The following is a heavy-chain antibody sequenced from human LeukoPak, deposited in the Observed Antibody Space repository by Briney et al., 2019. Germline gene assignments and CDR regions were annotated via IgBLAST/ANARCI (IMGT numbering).Heavy chain of an antibody. CDR3: ASGYAVVLLVAEAFDR. D-gene: IGHD4-23*01. CDR2: IHYSGTT. J-gene: IGHJ5*02. CDR1: GDSIGSSNYY. V-gene: IGHV4-39*01. Sequence: PSETLSLTCTVSGDSIGSSNYYWAWIRQPPGKGLEWIETIHYSGTTFYNMSVKSRVAISIDSSKNQFSLKLSSVSASDTAVYFCASGYAVVLLVAEAFDRWGQGTLVTVSS.